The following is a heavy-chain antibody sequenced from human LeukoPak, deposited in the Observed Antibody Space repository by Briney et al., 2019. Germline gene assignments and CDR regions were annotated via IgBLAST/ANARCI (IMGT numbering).Heavy chain of an antibody. V-gene: IGHV3-48*03. CDR2: ISSIGSTI. CDR1: GFTFSSYE. Sequence: GGSLRLSCAASGFTFSSYEMKWVRQAPGKGLEWGSYISSIGSTIYYADSVKGRFTISRDNAKNSLYLQMNSLRAEDTAVYYCARRDHSITMVRGVTYYYYNGMDVWGQGTTVTVSS. CDR3: ARRDHSITMVRGVTYYYYNGMDV. J-gene: IGHJ6*02. D-gene: IGHD3-10*01.